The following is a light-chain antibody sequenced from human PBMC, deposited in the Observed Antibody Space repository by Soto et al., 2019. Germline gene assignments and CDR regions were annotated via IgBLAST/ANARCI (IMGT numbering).Light chain of an antibody. CDR1: QSISSY. Sequence: DIQMTQTPSSLSASVGDRVTITCRASQSISSYLNWYQQKPGKAPKLLIYAASSLQSGVPSRFSGSGSGTDFTLTISSLQPEDFATYYCHQSYSTLMYTFGQGTKVDIK. CDR3: HQSYSTLMYT. V-gene: IGKV1-39*01. CDR2: AAS. J-gene: IGKJ2*01.